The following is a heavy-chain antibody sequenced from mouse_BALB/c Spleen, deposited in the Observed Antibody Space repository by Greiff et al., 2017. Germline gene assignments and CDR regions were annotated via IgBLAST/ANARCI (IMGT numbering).Heavy chain of an antibody. D-gene: IGHD1-1*01. V-gene: IGHV5-6-4*01. CDR2: ISSGGSYT. CDR1: GFTFSSYT. J-gene: IGHJ2*01. Sequence: EVMLVESGGGLVKPGGSLKLPCAASGFTFSSYTMSWVRQTPEKRLEWVATISSGGSYTYYPDSVKGRFTISRDNAKNTLYLQMSSLKSEDTAMYYCTRVYYYGSSYVDYWGQGTTLTVSS. CDR3: TRVYYYGSSYVDY.